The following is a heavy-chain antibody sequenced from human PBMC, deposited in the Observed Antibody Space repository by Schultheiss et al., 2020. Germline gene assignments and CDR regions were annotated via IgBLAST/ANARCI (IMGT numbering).Heavy chain of an antibody. V-gene: IGHV3-21*01. CDR3: ARDLVMAGHYYFDY. J-gene: IGHJ4*02. CDR1: GFTFSSYS. CDR2: ISSSSSYT. Sequence: GGSLRLSCAASGFTFSSYSMNWVRQAPGKGLEWVSSISSSSSYTNYADSVKGRFTISRDNSKNTLYLQMNSLRAEDTAVYYCARDLVMAGHYYFDYWGQGTLVTVSS. D-gene: IGHD5-24*01.